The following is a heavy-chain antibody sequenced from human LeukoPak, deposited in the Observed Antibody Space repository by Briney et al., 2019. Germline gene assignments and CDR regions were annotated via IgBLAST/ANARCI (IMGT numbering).Heavy chain of an antibody. CDR3: AKDRYLLVPAAMLPDY. Sequence: PGGSLRLSYAASGFTFSSYAMSWVRQAPGEGLEWVSAISDSGGSTYYADSVKGRFTISRDNSKNTLYLQMNSLRAGDTAVYYCAKDRYLLVPAAMLPDYWGKGTLVTVSS. CDR2: ISDSGGST. V-gene: IGHV3-23*01. CDR1: GFTFSSYA. D-gene: IGHD2-2*01. J-gene: IGHJ4*02.